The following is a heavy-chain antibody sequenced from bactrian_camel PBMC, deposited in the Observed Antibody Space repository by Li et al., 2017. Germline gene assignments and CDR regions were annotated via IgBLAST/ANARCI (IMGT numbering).Heavy chain of an antibody. J-gene: IGHJ4*01. D-gene: IGHD3*01. V-gene: IGHV3S9*01. Sequence: HVQLVESGGGSVQAGGSLRLSCVASGLRWKTYCMAWYRQAPGKGRVGVAAIDTDGSTVYVDVVKGRFIISRGNRNVVYLQMDSLKPEDSGMYYCGAKDFTPCRPPLYDYLTDDQGTQVTVS. CDR1: GLRWKTYC. CDR2: IDTDGST.